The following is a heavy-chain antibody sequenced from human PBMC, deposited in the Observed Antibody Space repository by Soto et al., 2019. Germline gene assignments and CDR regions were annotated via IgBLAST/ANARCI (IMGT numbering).Heavy chain of an antibody. Sequence: QVQLQESGPGLVKPSQTLSLTCTVSGCSISSGDYYWSWIRQPPGKGLEWSGYIYYSGSTYYNPSLKSRVTISVDTSKNQCSLKLSSVTAADTAVYYCAGWELLRGVDYWGQGTLVTVSS. CDR3: AGWELLRGVDY. CDR2: IYYSGST. J-gene: IGHJ4*02. CDR1: GCSISSGDYY. D-gene: IGHD1-26*01. V-gene: IGHV4-30-4*01.